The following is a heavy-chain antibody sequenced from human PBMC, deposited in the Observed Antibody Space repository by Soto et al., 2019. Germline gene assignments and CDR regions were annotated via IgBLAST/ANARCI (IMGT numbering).Heavy chain of an antibody. CDR3: ARGLATLPVFAFDV. D-gene: IGHD6-6*01. CDR2: IYWNADK. CDR1: GISLSTSGVG. Sequence: QITVKGSGPTLVKPTQTLTLTCSLSGISLSTSGVGLGWIRQPPGKALEWLALIYWNADKHYTPSLRSRLTITDNTSKSQAVRTMTDMDPVYTAPDYCARGLATLPVFAFDVGGHVTVVTVSS. J-gene: IGHJ3*01. V-gene: IGHV2-5*01.